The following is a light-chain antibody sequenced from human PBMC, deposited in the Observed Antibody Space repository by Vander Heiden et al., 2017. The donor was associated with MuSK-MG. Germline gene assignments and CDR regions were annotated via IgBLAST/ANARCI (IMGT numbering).Light chain of an antibody. CDR3: QQRDSTSVT. V-gene: IGKV1-39*01. CDR1: QSISSY. J-gene: IGKJ1*01. CDR2: AAS. Sequence: DIQMTQSPSSLSASVGDRVTITCRASQSISSYLNWYQQKPGKAPKLLIYAASSLQSGVPSRFSGSGSGTDFTLTISRLQPADFATHYCQQRDSTSVTFGQGTKVXIK.